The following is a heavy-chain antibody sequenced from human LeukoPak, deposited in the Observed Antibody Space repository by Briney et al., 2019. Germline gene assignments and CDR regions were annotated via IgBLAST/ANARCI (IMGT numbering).Heavy chain of an antibody. Sequence: GGSLRLSCAASGFTFSSYSMNWVRQAPGKGLEWVSSISSSSSYIYYADSVKGRFTISRDNAKNSLYLQMNSLRAEDTAVYYCARDFSLYCGGDCYSYEVWFDPWAREPWSPSPQ. CDR3: ARDFSLYCGGDCYSYEVWFDP. V-gene: IGHV3-21*01. CDR1: GFTFSSYS. J-gene: IGHJ5*02. CDR2: ISSSSSYI. D-gene: IGHD2-21*01.